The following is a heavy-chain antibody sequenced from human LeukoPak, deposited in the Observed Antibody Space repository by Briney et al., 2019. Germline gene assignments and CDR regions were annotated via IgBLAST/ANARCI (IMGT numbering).Heavy chain of an antibody. Sequence: PSETLSLTCAVYGGSFSGYHWSWIRQPPGKGLEWIGEINHSGSTSYNPSLKSRVTISVDTSKNQFSLKLSSVTAADTAVYYCARDTHYYDSSGYVRGLDYWGQGTLVTVSS. CDR3: ARDTHYYDSSGYVRGLDY. V-gene: IGHV4-34*01. CDR1: GGSFSGYH. D-gene: IGHD3-22*01. J-gene: IGHJ4*02. CDR2: INHSGST.